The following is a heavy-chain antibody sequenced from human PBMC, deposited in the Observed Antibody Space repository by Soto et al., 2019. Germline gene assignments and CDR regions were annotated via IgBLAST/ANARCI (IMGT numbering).Heavy chain of an antibody. D-gene: IGHD6-13*01. Sequence: QVQLVESGGGLVKPGGSLRLSCAVSGFTFSDYYMTWIRQAPGKGLEWVSYISSSTSHTNYADSVKGRFTISRDNAKNSLLLQMNSLRAEDTAVYYCARGRGAAADYCDFWGQGTLVTVSS. CDR1: GFTFSDYY. V-gene: IGHV3-11*05. CDR3: ARGRGAAADYCDF. J-gene: IGHJ4*02. CDR2: ISSSTSHT.